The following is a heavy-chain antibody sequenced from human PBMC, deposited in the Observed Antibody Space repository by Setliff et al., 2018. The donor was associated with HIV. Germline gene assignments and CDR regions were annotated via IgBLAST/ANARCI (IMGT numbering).Heavy chain of an antibody. Sequence: PSETLSLTCAVYNGSFSAYYWAWIRQPPGKGLEWIGEINHGGSATYNPSLTGRVGISVDTSKNQFSLTLKSLTVADTALYFCSRGPTIRGSFTGVVYTAPLPSFDTWSQGSLVTVSS. J-gene: IGHJ4*02. CDR1: NGSFSAYY. V-gene: IGHV4-34*01. D-gene: IGHD3-3*01. CDR3: SRGPTIRGSFTGVVYTAPLPSFDT. CDR2: INHGGSA.